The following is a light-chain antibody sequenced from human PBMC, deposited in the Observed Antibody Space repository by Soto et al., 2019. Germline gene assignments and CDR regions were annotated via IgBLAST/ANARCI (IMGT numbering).Light chain of an antibody. CDR1: QSVSHV. CDR2: DAG. Sequence: EIVLTQSPGTLSLFPGERATLSCRASQSVSHVLAWDQQKPGQAPRLLTYDAGKRAPGIPARFSGRGSGTVFSLTTRSLEPEDSAVDYCQQRRNWSIFTVGPGTKM. J-gene: IGKJ3*01. V-gene: IGKV3-11*01. CDR3: QQRRNWSIFT.